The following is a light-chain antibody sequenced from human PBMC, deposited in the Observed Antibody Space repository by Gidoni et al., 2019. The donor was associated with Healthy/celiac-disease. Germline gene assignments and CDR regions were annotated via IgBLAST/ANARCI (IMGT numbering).Light chain of an antibody. J-gene: IGLJ2*01. V-gene: IGLV1-40*01. CDR3: QSYDSSLSGSVV. CDR2: GNS. CDR1: SSNIGAGYD. Sequence: QSVLTQPPSVSGAPGQRVTLSCTGSSSNIGAGYDVHWYQQLPGTAPKLLIYGNSNRPSGVPERFSGSKSGTSASLAITGLQAEDEADYYCQSYDSSLSGSVVFGGGTKLTVL.